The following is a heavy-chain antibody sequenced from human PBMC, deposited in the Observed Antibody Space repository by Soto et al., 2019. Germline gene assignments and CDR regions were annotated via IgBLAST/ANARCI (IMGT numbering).Heavy chain of an antibody. J-gene: IGHJ6*02. CDR1: GYTFTSYD. V-gene: IGHV1-2*04. D-gene: IGHD3-3*01. CDR2: MNPNSGGT. Sequence: ASVKVSCKASGYTFTSYDINWVRQATGQGLEWMGWMNPNSGGTNYAQKFQGWVTMTRDTSISTAYMELSRLRSDDTAVYYCARGSQRITIFGVVLRMDVWGQGTTVTVSS. CDR3: ARGSQRITIFGVVLRMDV.